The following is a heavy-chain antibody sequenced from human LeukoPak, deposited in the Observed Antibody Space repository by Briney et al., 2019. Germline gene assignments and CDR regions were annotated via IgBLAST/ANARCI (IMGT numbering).Heavy chain of an antibody. V-gene: IGHV3-15*01. CDR3: TTDRNWCTYN. CDR2: MKSSRDEGIS. J-gene: IGHJ4*02. Sequence: GGSLTLLCEVCGYFFSHAYLKGLRQATRKGREWVGCMKSSRDEGISGYGAPVKDSFNIQSDDYLKTVYLHTNGLNTEGTAVYYCTTDRNWCTYNWGQGTLVTVSS. CDR1: GYFFSHAY. D-gene: IGHD2-8*01.